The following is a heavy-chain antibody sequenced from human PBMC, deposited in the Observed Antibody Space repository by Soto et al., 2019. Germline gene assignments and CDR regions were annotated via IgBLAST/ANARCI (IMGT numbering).Heavy chain of an antibody. CDR2: ISGSGGST. CDR3: AKAVRFLEWSTTMGAFDY. Sequence: EVQLLESGGGLVQPGGSLRLSCAASGFTFSSYDMSWVRQAPGKGLEWVSAISGSGGSTYYADSVKGRFTISRDNSKNTLYLQMNSLRAEDTAVYYCAKAVRFLEWSTTMGAFDYWCQGTMVTVSS. V-gene: IGHV3-23*01. CDR1: GFTFSSYD. D-gene: IGHD3-3*01. J-gene: IGHJ4*02.